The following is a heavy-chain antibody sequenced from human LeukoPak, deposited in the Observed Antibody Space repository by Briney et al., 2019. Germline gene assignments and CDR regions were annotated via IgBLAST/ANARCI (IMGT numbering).Heavy chain of an antibody. V-gene: IGHV1-2*02. CDR2: INPNSGGT. CDR1: GYTFTGYY. Sequence: ASVKVSCKASGYTFTGYYMHWVRRAPGQGLEWMGWINPNSGGTNYAQKFQGRVTMTRDTSISTAYMELSRLGSDDTAVYYCARALGLVKNWFDPWGQGTLVTVSS. CDR3: ARALGLVKNWFDP. D-gene: IGHD3/OR15-3a*01. J-gene: IGHJ5*02.